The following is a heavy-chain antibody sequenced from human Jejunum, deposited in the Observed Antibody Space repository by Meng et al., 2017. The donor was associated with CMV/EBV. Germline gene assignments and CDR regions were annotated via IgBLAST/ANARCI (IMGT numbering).Heavy chain of an antibody. D-gene: IGHD3-10*01. J-gene: IGHJ4*02. CDR3: AREMVRGVADS. Sequence: SCKTSGYRFNIYWIGWVRQMPGKGLEWMGSIFPGDSDIRYSPSFEGQVTLSVDRSISTAYLQWSSLKASDTAIYYCAREMVRGVADSWGQGTLVTVSS. CDR1: GYRFNIYW. CDR2: IFPGDSDI. V-gene: IGHV5-51*01.